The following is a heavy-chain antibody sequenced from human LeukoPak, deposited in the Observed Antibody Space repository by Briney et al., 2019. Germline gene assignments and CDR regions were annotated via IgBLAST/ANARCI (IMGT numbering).Heavy chain of an antibody. D-gene: IGHD6-13*01. V-gene: IGHV3-48*03. CDR1: GFTFSSYE. CDR3: AKAASSWSARLGYYYYYYMDV. J-gene: IGHJ6*03. Sequence: GGSLRLSCAASGFTFSSYEMNWVRQAPGKGLEWVSYISSSGSTIYYADSVKVRFTISRDNSKNSLYLQMNSLRDADTALYYCAKAASSWSARLGYYYYYYMDVWGKGTTVTGSS. CDR2: ISSSGSTI.